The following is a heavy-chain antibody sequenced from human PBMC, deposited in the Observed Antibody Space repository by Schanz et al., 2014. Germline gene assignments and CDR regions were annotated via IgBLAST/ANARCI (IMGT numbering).Heavy chain of an antibody. V-gene: IGHV1-18*01. J-gene: IGHJ4*02. CDR1: GYTFTSYG. CDR3: ARSAGRDFWSGYYTRFDY. Sequence: QVQLVQSGAEVKKPGASVKVSCKASGYTFTSYGISWVRQVPGQGLEWVGWISVYTGNTKYGQKVQGRVTMTTDTSTSTVYMELRSLRSDDTPVDYCARSAGRDFWSGYYTRFDYWGQGTLVTVSS. D-gene: IGHD3-3*01. CDR2: ISVYTGNT.